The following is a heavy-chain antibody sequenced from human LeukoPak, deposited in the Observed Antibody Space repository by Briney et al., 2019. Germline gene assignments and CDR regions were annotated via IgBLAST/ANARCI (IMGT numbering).Heavy chain of an antibody. J-gene: IGHJ4*02. CDR1: GGSFSGYY. Sequence: SETLSLTCAVYGGSFSGYYWSWIRQPPGKGLEWIGEINHSGSTNYNPSLKSRVTISVDTSKNQFSLKLSSVTAADTAVYYCARGQVSDYRGQGTLVTVSS. CDR3: ARGQVSDY. CDR2: INHSGST. V-gene: IGHV4-34*01. D-gene: IGHD6-6*01.